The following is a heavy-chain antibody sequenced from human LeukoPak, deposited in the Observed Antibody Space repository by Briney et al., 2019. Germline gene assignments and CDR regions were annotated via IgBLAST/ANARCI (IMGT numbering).Heavy chain of an antibody. CDR1: GFTFSSYA. CDR3: VGDILTGH. CDR2: ISGSGGST. J-gene: IGHJ4*02. D-gene: IGHD3-9*01. V-gene: IGHV3-23*01. Sequence: GGSLRRSCAASGFTFSSYATSWFGKAPGKGLEWVSAISGSGGSTYYADSVKGRFTISRDNSKNTLYLQMNSLRAEDTAVYYCVGDILTGHWGQGTLVTVSS.